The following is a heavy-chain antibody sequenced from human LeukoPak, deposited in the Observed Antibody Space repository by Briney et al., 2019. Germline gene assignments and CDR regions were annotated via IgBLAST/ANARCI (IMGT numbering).Heavy chain of an antibody. V-gene: IGHV4-34*01. J-gene: IGHJ4*02. D-gene: IGHD5-24*01. Sequence: SETLSLTCAVYGGSFSGYYWSWIRQPPGKGLEWIGEINHSGSTNYNPSLKSRLTISVDTSKNQFSLKLSSVTAADTAVYYCAARDGYKPLDYWGQGTLVTVSS. CDR3: AARDGYKPLDY. CDR2: INHSGST. CDR1: GGSFSGYY.